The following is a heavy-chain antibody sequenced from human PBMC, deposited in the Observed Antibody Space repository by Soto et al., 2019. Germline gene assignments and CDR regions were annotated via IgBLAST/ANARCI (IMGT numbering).Heavy chain of an antibody. Sequence: LVESGGGLVRAGESLRLSCAVSGFSVSNNYMTWVRQAPGKGLEWISVIYSDGTTYHADSVKGRFIASRDNSQNTLYLQMNNLRVEDSAVYFCARDTHSAVRSDWWGQGTLVTVAS. CDR2: IYSDGTT. CDR1: GFSVSNNY. CDR3: ARDTHSAVRSDW. D-gene: IGHD3-9*01. V-gene: IGHV3-66*01. J-gene: IGHJ4*02.